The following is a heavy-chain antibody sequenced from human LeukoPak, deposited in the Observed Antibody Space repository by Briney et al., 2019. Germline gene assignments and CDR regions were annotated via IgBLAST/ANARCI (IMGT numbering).Heavy chain of an antibody. CDR2: ISSSSSYI. Sequence: PGGSVRLSCAASGFTFSSYSINWVRQAPGKGLEWVSSISSSSSYIYYADSVKGRFTISRDNAKNSLYLQMNSLRAEDTAVYYCARDQYQAAGEIYYYYYYYMDVWGKGTTVTVSS. D-gene: IGHD2-2*01. CDR1: GFTFSSYS. J-gene: IGHJ6*03. V-gene: IGHV3-21*01. CDR3: ARDQYQAAGEIYYYYYYYMDV.